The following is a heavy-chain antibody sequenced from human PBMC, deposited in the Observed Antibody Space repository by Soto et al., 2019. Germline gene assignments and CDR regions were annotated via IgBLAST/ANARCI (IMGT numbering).Heavy chain of an antibody. D-gene: IGHD5-12*01. Sequence: GGSLRLSCSASGFTFSSYAMHWVRQAPGKGLEYVSAISSNGGSTYYADSVKGRFTISRDNSKNTLYLQMSSLRAEDTAVYYCVKGSGYGLSGYYYGMDVWGQGTTVTVSS. J-gene: IGHJ6*02. V-gene: IGHV3-64D*08. CDR1: GFTFSSYA. CDR2: ISSNGGST. CDR3: VKGSGYGLSGYYYGMDV.